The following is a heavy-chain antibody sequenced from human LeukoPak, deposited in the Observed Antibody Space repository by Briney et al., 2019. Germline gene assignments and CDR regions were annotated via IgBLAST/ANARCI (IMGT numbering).Heavy chain of an antibody. J-gene: IGHJ4*02. V-gene: IGHV3-7*03. Sequence: GGSLRLSCTASGFTFSNFWMGWVRQAPGKGLEWVANIKQDETEKFYLGSVKGRFTISRDNAKNSLYLQMNSLRAEDTAVYYCARRSGPTSGYFDYWGQGTLVTVSS. CDR3: ARRSGPTSGYFDY. CDR1: GFTFSNFW. D-gene: IGHD3-3*01. CDR2: IKQDETEK.